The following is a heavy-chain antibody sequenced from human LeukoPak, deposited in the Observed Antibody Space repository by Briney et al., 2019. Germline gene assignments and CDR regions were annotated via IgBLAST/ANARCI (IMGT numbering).Heavy chain of an antibody. J-gene: IGHJ4*02. V-gene: IGHV3-7*01. CDR1: GFTSSRYW. D-gene: IGHD4-17*01. CDR2: IRQDGSQK. CDR3: ARESGSVTSEVDFDY. Sequence: GGSLRLSCAASGFTSSRYWMSWVRQAPGKGLEWVATIRQDGSQKYYVDSVKGRFTISRDNAKNSLYLQMNSLRAEDTAVYYCARESGSVTSEVDFDYWGQGTLVTVSS.